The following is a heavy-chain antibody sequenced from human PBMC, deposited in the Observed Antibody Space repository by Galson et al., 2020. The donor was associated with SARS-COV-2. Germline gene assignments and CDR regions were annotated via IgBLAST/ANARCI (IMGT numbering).Heavy chain of an antibody. CDR3: AREVVVVVATNWFDP. CDR1: GGSVSSPSFK. Sequence: SETLSLTCTVSGGSVSSPSFKWGWIRPAPGQGLEWIGSIYSSGSTYSNPSRKSRVTMFLDTSKNHFSLKLSSVKAADTAVYYCAREVVVVVATNWFDPWGQGTLVTVS. D-gene: IGHD2-15*01. V-gene: IGHV4-39*02. CDR2: IYSSGST. J-gene: IGHJ5*02.